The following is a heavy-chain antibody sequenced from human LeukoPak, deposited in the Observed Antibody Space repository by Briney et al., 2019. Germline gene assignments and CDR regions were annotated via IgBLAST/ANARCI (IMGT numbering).Heavy chain of an antibody. D-gene: IGHD3-16*01. Sequence: GASVKVSCKASGYTFTTYDISWVRQAPGQGLEWMGWISVYNGNTNYAQNLQGRVTMTTDTSTSTAYMELRSLRSDDTAVYYCARAEVWGSHYWFDPWGQGTLVTVSS. J-gene: IGHJ5*02. CDR1: GYTFTTYD. CDR3: ARAEVWGSHYWFDP. CDR2: ISVYNGNT. V-gene: IGHV1-18*01.